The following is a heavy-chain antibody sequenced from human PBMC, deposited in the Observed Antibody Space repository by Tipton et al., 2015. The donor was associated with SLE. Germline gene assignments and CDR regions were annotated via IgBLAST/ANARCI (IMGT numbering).Heavy chain of an antibody. J-gene: IGHJ4*02. Sequence: TLSLTCTVSGGSISSYYWSWIRQPPGRGLEWIAYIYYSGSTNDNPSLKSRVTISVDTSKNQFSLKLSSVTAADTAVYYCARGGGSSSWYSMSYFDYWGQGTLVTVSS. CDR2: IYYSGST. CDR1: GGSISSYY. CDR3: ARGGGSSSWYSMSYFDY. V-gene: IGHV4-59*01. D-gene: IGHD6-13*01.